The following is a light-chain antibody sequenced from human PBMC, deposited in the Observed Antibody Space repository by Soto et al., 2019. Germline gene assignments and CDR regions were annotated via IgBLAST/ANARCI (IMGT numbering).Light chain of an antibody. CDR3: SSYTSSTTVL. Sequence: QSVLTQPASVSASPGQSIAISCTGTSSDVGGYDYVSWYQQHPGKAPKLMIYDVSERPSGVSDRFSGPKSGNTASLTISGLHAEDEAHYYCSSYTSSTTVLFGGGTKLTVL. V-gene: IGLV2-14*03. CDR1: SSDVGGYDY. CDR2: DVS. J-gene: IGLJ2*01.